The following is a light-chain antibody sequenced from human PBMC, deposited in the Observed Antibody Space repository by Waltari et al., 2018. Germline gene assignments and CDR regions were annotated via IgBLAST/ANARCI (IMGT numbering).Light chain of an antibody. CDR2: DAS. CDR1: QSVSTS. V-gene: IGKV3-11*01. J-gene: IGKJ3*01. CDR3: QQRSNWPPS. Sequence: EIVLTQSPATLSLSPGERATLSCRASQSVSTSLAWYQQKPGQAPRLLIYDASNRATGVPARFSGGGSGTDFTLTISSLEPGDFAVYYCQQRSNWPPSFGPGTKVDIK.